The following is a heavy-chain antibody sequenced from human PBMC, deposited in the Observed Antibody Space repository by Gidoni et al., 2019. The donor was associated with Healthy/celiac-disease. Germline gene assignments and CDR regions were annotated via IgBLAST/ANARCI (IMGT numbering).Heavy chain of an antibody. CDR1: GCSISSGGYY. CDR3: ARDRDTAMGTDAFDI. Sequence: QVQLQESGPGLVKPSQTLSLTCTVSGCSISSGGYYWSWIRQHPGKGLEWIGYIYYSGSTYYNPSLKSRVTISVDTSKNQFSLKLSSVTAADTAVYYCARDRDTAMGTDAFDIWGQGTMVTVSS. CDR2: IYYSGST. D-gene: IGHD5-18*01. J-gene: IGHJ3*02. V-gene: IGHV4-31*03.